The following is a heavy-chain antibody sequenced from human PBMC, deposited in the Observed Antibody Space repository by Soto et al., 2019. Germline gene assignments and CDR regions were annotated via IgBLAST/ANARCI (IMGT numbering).Heavy chain of an antibody. Sequence: GGSLRLSCTASGIIFSTFAMSWVRQAPGKGLEWVSGITGSGGSTNYADSVKGRFTISRDNSKNTLYLQMNSLRVEDTAKYYCEIASVTTIRGAPPAYWGQGPLVTVYS. CDR2: ITGSGGST. V-gene: IGHV3-23*01. J-gene: IGHJ4*02. CDR1: GIIFSTFA. CDR3: EIASVTTIRGAPPAY. D-gene: IGHD3-10*01.